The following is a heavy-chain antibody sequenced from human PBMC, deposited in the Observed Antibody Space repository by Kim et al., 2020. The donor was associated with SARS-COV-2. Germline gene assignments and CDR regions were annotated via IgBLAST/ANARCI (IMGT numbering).Heavy chain of an antibody. CDR3: ARSRYCSSTSCFYGMDV. D-gene: IGHD2-2*01. Sequence: SGKGRFTISRDNAKRSLSLQMNSLRAEDTAVYYCARSRYCSSTSCFYGMDVWGQGTTVTVSS. J-gene: IGHJ6*02. V-gene: IGHV3-48*03.